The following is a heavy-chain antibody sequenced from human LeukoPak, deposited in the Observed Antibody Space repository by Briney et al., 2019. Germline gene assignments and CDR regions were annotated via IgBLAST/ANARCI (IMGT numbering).Heavy chain of an antibody. CDR2: IYYSGST. J-gene: IGHJ5*02. V-gene: IGHV4-39*01. Sequence: SSETLSLTCTVSGGSISSSSYYWGWICQRPGKGLEWIGSIYYSGSTYYNPSLKSRVTISVDTSKNQFSLKLSSVTAADTAVYYCARGRRSGWFDPWGQGTLVTVSS. CDR1: GGSISSSSYY. CDR3: ARGRRSGWFDP. D-gene: IGHD2-15*01.